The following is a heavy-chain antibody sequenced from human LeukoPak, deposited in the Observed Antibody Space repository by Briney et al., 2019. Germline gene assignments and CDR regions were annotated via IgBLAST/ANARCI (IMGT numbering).Heavy chain of an antibody. D-gene: IGHD5-18*01. CDR2: INHSGST. V-gene: IGHV4-34*01. Sequence: PETLSLTCAVYGGSFSGYYWSWIRQPPGKGLEWIGEINHSGSTNYNPSLKSRVTISVDTSKNQFSLKLSSVTAADTAVYYCARSSVDTAMSFDYWGQGTLVTVSS. CDR1: GGSFSGYY. CDR3: ARSSVDTAMSFDY. J-gene: IGHJ4*02.